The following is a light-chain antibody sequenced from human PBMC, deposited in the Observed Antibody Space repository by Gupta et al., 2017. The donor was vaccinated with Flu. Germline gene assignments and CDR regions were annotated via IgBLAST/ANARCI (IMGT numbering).Light chain of an antibody. CDR3: QQYGSSPLT. J-gene: IGKJ4*01. Sequence: GTLSLSPGERATLSCRASQSVSSSYLAWYQQKPGQAPRVLIYGASSRATGIPYRFSGSGSGTDFTLTISRLEPEDFAVYYCQQYGSSPLTFGGGTKVEIK. CDR2: GAS. CDR1: QSVSSSY. V-gene: IGKV3-20*01.